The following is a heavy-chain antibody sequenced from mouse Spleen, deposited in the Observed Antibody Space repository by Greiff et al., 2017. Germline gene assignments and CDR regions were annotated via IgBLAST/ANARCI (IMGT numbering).Heavy chain of an antibody. CDR2: IYPGSGST. D-gene: IGHD1-1*01. CDR1: GYTFTSYW. CDR3: TREGLLRWFAY. Sequence: LQQPGSELVRPGASVKLSCKASGYTFTSYWMHWVKQRPGQGLEWIGNIYPGSGSTNYDEKFKSKATLTVDTSSSTAYMQLSSLTSEDSAVYDCTREGLLRWFAYWGQGTLVTVSA. V-gene: IGHV1S22*01. J-gene: IGHJ3*01.